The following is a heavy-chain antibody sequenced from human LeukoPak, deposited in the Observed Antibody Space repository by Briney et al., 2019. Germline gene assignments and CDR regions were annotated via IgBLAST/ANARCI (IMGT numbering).Heavy chain of an antibody. V-gene: IGHV1-18*04. J-gene: IGHJ4*02. CDR3: ARVRDSSGWSEIDY. Sequence: ASVKVSCKASAYTFISYGTSWVRQAPGQGLEWMGWISAYNGNTNYAQKLQGRVTMTTDTSTSTAYMELRSLRSDDTAVYYCARVRDSSGWSEIDYWGQGTLVTVSS. D-gene: IGHD6-19*01. CDR2: ISAYNGNT. CDR1: AYTFISYG.